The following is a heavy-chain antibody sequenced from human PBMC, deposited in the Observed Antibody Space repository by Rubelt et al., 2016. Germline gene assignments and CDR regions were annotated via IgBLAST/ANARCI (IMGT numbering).Heavy chain of an antibody. CDR2: INSDGSST. CDR1: GFTFRNYW. V-gene: IGHV3-74*01. CDR3: ARLGYCSNGVCYGSDY. D-gene: IGHD2-8*01. J-gene: IGHJ4*02. Sequence: VESGGGLVQPGGSLRLSCAASGFTFRNYWMHWVRQAPGKGLVWVSRINSDGSSTSYADSVKGRFTISRDNAKNTLYLQMNSLRAEDTAVYYCARLGYCSNGVCYGSDYWGQGTLVTVSS.